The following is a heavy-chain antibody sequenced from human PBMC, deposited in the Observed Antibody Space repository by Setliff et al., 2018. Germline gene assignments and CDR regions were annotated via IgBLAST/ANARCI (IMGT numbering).Heavy chain of an antibody. CDR2: IYYSGST. V-gene: IGHV4-61*03. D-gene: IGHD3-10*01. CDR1: GGSISDYVASISGYY. Sequence: ASETLSLTCTVSGGSISDYVASISGYYWSWIRQPPGKGLEWIGYIYYSGSTNYNPSLKSRVTISVDTSKDHFSLKLTSVTAADTAIYYCARVTRSASGTYYLLDYWGQGTLVTVSS. CDR3: ARVTRSASGTYYLLDY. J-gene: IGHJ4*02.